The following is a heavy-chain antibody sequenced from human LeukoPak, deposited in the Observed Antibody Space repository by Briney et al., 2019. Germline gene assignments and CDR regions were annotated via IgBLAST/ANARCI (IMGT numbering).Heavy chain of an antibody. CDR3: ARHDPGWFDT. CDR2: IHYSGST. Sequence: SETLSLTCTVSGGSISSSYWSWIRQPPGKGLEWIGYIHYSGSTNYNPSLKSRATISVDTSKAHFSLKLSSATAADTAVYYCARHDPGWFDTWGQGTLVTASS. V-gene: IGHV4-59*08. CDR1: GGSISSSY. J-gene: IGHJ5*02. D-gene: IGHD7-27*01.